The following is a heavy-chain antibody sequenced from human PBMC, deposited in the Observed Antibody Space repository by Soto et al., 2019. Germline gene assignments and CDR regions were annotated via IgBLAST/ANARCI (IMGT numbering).Heavy chain of an antibody. CDR2: IHYGGST. CDR1: GGSIYDYY. Sequence: QVQLLESGPGLVKPSETLSLTCTVSGGSIYDYYWSWIRQPPGKGLECIGYIHYGGSTTYNPSLKSRVAISVDMSKNHFSLNLSSVTAADTAVYSCARRERRAGYLDFWGQGTLVTVSS. J-gene: IGHJ4*02. D-gene: IGHD1-26*01. CDR3: ARRERRAGYLDF. V-gene: IGHV4-59*01.